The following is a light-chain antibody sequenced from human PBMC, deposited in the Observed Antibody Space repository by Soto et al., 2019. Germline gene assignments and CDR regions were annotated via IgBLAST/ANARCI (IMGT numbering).Light chain of an antibody. CDR3: QQYSRYPET. V-gene: IGKV1-5*03. J-gene: IGKJ1*01. Sequence: DIQMTQSPSTLSESVGDRVTITCRASQSISSWLDWYQQKPGKAPNLLIYEASRLESAVPSSFSGSASGTEFTLTINSLQPDEFETYFCQQYSRYPETFGQGNKVEIK. CDR2: EAS. CDR1: QSISSW.